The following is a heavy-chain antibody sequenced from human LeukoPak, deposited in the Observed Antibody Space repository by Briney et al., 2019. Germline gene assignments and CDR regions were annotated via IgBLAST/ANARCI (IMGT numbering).Heavy chain of an antibody. CDR1: GFTFSSYS. J-gene: IGHJ4*02. CDR2: ISSSSSYL. CDR3: AREEEYSYGYCDY. D-gene: IGHD5-18*01. V-gene: IGHV3-21*01. Sequence: GGSLRLSCAASGFTFSSYSMNWVRQAPGKGLEWVSSISSSSSYLYYADSVKGRFTISRDNAKNSLYLQMNSLRAEDTAVYYCAREEEYSYGYCDYWGQGTLVTVSS.